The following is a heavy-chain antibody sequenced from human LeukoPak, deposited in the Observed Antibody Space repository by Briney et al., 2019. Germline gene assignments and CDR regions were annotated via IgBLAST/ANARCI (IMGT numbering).Heavy chain of an antibody. CDR2: IFHSGST. D-gene: IGHD4-23*01. V-gene: IGHV4-38-2*02. J-gene: IGHJ4*02. Sequence: SQTLSLTCTVSGYSISSGHYWGWIQQPPGKGLERIGTIFHSGSTYYNPSLKSRVTISVDTSKNQFSLKLTSGTAADTAAYYCARAPFIQSDYGGSFDYWGQGTLVTVSS. CDR1: GYSISSGHY. CDR3: ARAPFIQSDYGGSFDY.